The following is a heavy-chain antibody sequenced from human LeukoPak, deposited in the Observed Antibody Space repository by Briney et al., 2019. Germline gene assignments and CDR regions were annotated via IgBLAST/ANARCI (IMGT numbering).Heavy chain of an antibody. J-gene: IGHJ4*02. V-gene: IGHV5-51*01. CDR2: IYPGDSDT. CDR1: GYSFTSYW. D-gene: IGHD5-12*01. CDR3: ARLSGFRGYSGYDLRY. Sequence: GESLKISCKGSGYSFTSYWIGWVRQMPGKGLEWMGIIYPGDSDTRYSSSFQGQVTISADKSISTAYLQWSSLKASDTAMYYCARLSGFRGYSGYDLRYWGQGTLVTVSS.